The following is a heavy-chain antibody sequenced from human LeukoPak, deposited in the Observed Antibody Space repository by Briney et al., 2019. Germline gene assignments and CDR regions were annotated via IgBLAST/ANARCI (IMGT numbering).Heavy chain of an antibody. J-gene: IGHJ6*02. D-gene: IGHD2-15*01. CDR2: IYYSGST. CDR3: ASGVVVVAGYYGMDV. Sequence: PSETLSLTCTVSGGSISSYYWSWLRQPPGKGLEWIGYIYYSGSTNYNPSLKSRVTISVDTSKNQFSLKLSSVTAADTAVYYCASGVVVVAGYYGMDVWGQGTTVTVSS. V-gene: IGHV4-59*01. CDR1: GGSISSYY.